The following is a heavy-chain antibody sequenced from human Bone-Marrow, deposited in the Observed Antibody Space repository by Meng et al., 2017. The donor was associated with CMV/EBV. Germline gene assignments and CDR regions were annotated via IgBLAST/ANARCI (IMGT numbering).Heavy chain of an antibody. CDR3: ARGGKYDFLSGTPEVVAAGTGDY. D-gene: IGHD3-3*01. CDR1: GFTFNDHA. J-gene: IGHJ4*02. CDR2: VWYDGSNV. V-gene: IGHV3-33*01. Sequence: GESLKISCAASGFTFNDHAMHWVRQAPGKGLEWVAVVWYDGSNVHYADSVKGRFTISRDNSEKTLYLQMTRLRAEDTALYYCARGGKYDFLSGTPEVVAAGTGDYWGQGTLVTVSS.